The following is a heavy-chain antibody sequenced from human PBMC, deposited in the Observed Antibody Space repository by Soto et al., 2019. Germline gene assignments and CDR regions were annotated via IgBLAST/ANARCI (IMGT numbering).Heavy chain of an antibody. CDR3: AKAPVLLWFGEFGWFDP. J-gene: IGHJ5*02. V-gene: IGHV3-30*18. D-gene: IGHD3-10*01. Sequence: GGSLRLSCAASGFTFSSYGMHWVRQAPGKGLEWVAVISYDGSNKYYADSVKGRFTISRVNSRNTLYLQRNSLRAEDTAVYYCAKAPVLLWFGEFGWFDPWGQGTLVTVSS. CDR1: GFTFSSYG. CDR2: ISYDGSNK.